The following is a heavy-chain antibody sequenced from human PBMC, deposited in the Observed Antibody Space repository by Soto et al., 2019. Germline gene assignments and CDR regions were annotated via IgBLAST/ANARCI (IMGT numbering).Heavy chain of an antibody. J-gene: IGHJ3*01. CDR3: ARLYAGTDAFEA. CDR2: IYAARTN. D-gene: IGHD6-13*01. Sequence: VQLQQSGPALVKPLEILSLASSGSGGSLPNDCSYLRLVRQHPGKGLEWIAYIYAARTNYRNPSLASRRSRSVDTSRKRFFLEMSSVTAADTAVYCFARLYAGTDAFEALGQGTMVSVSS. V-gene: IGHV4-31*03. CDR1: GGSLPNDCSY.